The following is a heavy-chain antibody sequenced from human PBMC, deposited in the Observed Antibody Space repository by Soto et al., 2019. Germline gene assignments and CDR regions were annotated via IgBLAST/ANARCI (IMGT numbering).Heavy chain of an antibody. CDR1: GFTFSSYA. J-gene: IGHJ6*02. V-gene: IGHV3-23*01. D-gene: IGHD6-19*01. CDR3: AKKSSGSYYYYYGMDV. Sequence: GGSLRLSCAASGFTFSSYAMSWVRQAPGKGLEWVSAISGSGGSTYYADSVKGRFTISRDNSKNTLYLQMNSLRAEDTAVYYCAKKSSGSYYYYYGMDVWGQGTTVTRLL. CDR2: ISGSGGST.